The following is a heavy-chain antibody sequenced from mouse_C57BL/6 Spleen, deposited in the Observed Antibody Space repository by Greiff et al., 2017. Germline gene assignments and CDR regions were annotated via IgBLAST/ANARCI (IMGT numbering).Heavy chain of an antibody. CDR3: ASELCELLPFYYAMDY. Sequence: VKLMESGPGLVQPSQSLSITCTVSGFSLTSYGVHWVRQSPGKGLEWLGVIWSGGSTDYNAAFISRLSISKDNSKSHLFFKMNSLQADDTSIYYCASELCELLPFYYAMDYWGQGTSVTVSS. D-gene: IGHD2-12*01. CDR2: IWSGGST. J-gene: IGHJ4*01. V-gene: IGHV2-2*01. CDR1: GFSLTSYG.